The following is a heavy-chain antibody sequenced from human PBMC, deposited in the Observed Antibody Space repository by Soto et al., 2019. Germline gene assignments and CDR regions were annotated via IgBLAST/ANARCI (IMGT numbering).Heavy chain of an antibody. CDR3: AKDRYYDTPGWFDP. CDR1: GFTFRDHA. CDR2: ISANGASI. Sequence: EAQLLASGGGLVRPGESLRLSCVGSGFTFRDHAMRWVRQAPGRGLEWVSAISANGASIQHADSVKGRFSVSRDNAKNTVYLQRDNLRTEDSAVYYCAKDRYYDTPGWFDPWGQGSRVIVSS. J-gene: IGHJ5*02. D-gene: IGHD3-22*01. V-gene: IGHV3-23*01.